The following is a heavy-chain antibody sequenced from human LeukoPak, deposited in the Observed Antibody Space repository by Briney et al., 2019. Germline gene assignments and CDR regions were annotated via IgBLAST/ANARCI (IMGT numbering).Heavy chain of an antibody. V-gene: IGHV1-2*02. CDR2: INPNSGGA. CDR3: AKEGQWLVHWFDP. Sequence: ASVKVSCKASGYTFTGYFMHWVRQAPGQGLEWMGWINPNSGGANYAQKFQGRVTMTRDTSISTAYMELSGLKSDDTAVYYCAKEGQWLVHWFDPWGQGTLVTVAS. J-gene: IGHJ5*02. D-gene: IGHD6-19*01. CDR1: GYTFTGYF.